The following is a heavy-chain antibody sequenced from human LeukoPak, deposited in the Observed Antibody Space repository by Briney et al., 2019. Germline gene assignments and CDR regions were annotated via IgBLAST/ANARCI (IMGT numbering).Heavy chain of an antibody. CDR3: TTDGVGVEGATYDN. J-gene: IGHJ4*02. V-gene: IGHV3-49*03. Sequence: GGSLRLSCTASGFTFGDYAMSWFRQAPGKGLEWVGFIRSKAYGGTTEYAASVKGRFTISRDDSKSIAYLQMNSLKTEDTAVYYCTTDGVGVEGATYDNWGQGTLVSVSS. D-gene: IGHD1-26*01. CDR2: IRSKAYGGTT. CDR1: GFTFGDYA.